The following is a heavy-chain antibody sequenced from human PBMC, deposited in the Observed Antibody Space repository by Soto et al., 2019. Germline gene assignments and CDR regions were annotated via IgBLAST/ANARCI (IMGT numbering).Heavy chain of an antibody. D-gene: IGHD3-22*01. CDR2: IAGSGA. J-gene: IGHJ3*02. V-gene: IGHV3-23*01. CDR3: AKKGSFDSYDHSGSKLHDAFDI. CDR1: GFTFSRHV. Sequence: EVQMLESGGGLVQPGGSLRLSCAASGFTFSRHVLSWVRQGPGKGLEWVSTIAGSGAYYAGSVRGRFTISRDDSKNTLFLQMISLRAEDSALYYCAKKGSFDSYDHSGSKLHDAFDIWGQGTMLTVSS.